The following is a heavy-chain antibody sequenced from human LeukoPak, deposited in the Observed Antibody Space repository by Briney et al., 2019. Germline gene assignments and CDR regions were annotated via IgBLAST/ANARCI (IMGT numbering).Heavy chain of an antibody. CDR1: GFTFSSYG. CDR3: ARVTYYDSSGYYYYFDY. D-gene: IGHD3-22*01. Sequence: GGSLRLSCAASGFTFSSYGMHWVRQAPGKGLEWVAVISYDGSNKYYADSVKGRFTISRHNSKNTLYLQMNSLRAEDTAVYYCARVTYYDSSGYYYYFDYWGQGTLVTVSS. J-gene: IGHJ4*02. CDR2: ISYDGSNK. V-gene: IGHV3-30*03.